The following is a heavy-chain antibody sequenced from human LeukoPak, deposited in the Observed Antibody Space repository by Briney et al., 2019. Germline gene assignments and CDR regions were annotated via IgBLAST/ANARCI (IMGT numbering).Heavy chain of an antibody. Sequence: GGSLRLSCAASGFTFSSNWMHWVRQGPGKGLVRVSRINPDGSRTDYAESVKGRFTISGDNAKNTLSLEMNSLGDEDTAVYYCSRDFNGRNDFWGQGTLVTVSS. J-gene: IGHJ4*02. CDR1: GFTFSSNW. CDR2: INPDGSRT. D-gene: IGHD1-14*01. CDR3: SRDFNGRNDF. V-gene: IGHV3-74*01.